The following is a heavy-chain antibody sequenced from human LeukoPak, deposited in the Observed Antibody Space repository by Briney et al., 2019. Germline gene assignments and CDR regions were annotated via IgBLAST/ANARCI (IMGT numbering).Heavy chain of an antibody. Sequence: SETLSLTCAVYGGSFSGYYWTWIRQPPGKGLEWIGEINHSGSTNYNPSLKSRVTISVDTSKNQFSLKLSSVTAADTAVYYCARGLTRGIAVAVIWGQGTLVTVSS. CDR3: ARGLTRGIAVAVI. CDR2: INHSGST. J-gene: IGHJ4*02. CDR1: GGSFSGYY. V-gene: IGHV4-34*01. D-gene: IGHD6-19*01.